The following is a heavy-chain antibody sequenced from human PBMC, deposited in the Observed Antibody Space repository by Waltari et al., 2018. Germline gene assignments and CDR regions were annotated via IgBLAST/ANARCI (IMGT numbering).Heavy chain of an antibody. J-gene: IGHJ5*02. CDR1: GASISSSSYY. V-gene: IGHV4-30-4*01. Sequence: QVQLQESGPGLVKPSQTLSLTCTDSGASISSSSYYWSWVRQSPGRGLEWIGYIYYGGSTSYNPSLKTRVSRSVDTSNNQFSLKLSAVTAADTAIYYCARAKSYCTGGTCYISPSWFDPWGQGTLVTVSS. CDR2: IYYGGST. D-gene: IGHD2-8*02. CDR3: ARAKSYCTGGTCYISPSWFDP.